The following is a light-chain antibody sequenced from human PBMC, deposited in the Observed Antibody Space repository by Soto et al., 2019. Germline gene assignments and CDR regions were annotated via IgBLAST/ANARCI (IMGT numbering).Light chain of an antibody. CDR1: SSDVGGYNY. CDR2: EVN. Sequence: QSALIQPASVSGSPGQSITISCTGTSSDVGGYNYVSWYQQHPDKVPKVMIFEVNNRPSGVSNRFSGSKSAVTASLTISGLQAEDEADYYCSSYTSDRTYVFGTGTKLTVL. J-gene: IGLJ1*01. CDR3: SSYTSDRTYV. V-gene: IGLV2-14*01.